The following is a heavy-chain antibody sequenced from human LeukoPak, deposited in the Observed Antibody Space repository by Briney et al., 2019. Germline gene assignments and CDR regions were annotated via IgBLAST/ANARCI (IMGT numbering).Heavy chain of an antibody. J-gene: IGHJ4*02. Sequence: SETLSLTCTVSGGSVSSYYWSWIRQPPGKGLEWIGEINHSGSTNYNPSLKSRVTISVDTSKNQFSLKLSSVTAADTAVYYCARGGGYCSSTSCYGLDYWGQGTLVTVSS. V-gene: IGHV4-34*01. D-gene: IGHD2-2*01. CDR2: INHSGST. CDR1: GGSVSSYY. CDR3: ARGGGYCSSTSCYGLDY.